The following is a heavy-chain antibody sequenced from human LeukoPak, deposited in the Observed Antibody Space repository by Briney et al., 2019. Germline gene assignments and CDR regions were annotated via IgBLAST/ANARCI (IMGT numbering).Heavy chain of an antibody. J-gene: IGHJ4*02. CDR2: IIPILGTA. Sequence: ASVKVSCKASGGTFSSYAISWVRQAPGQGLEWMGGIIPILGTANYAQKFQGRVTITADESTSTAYMELSSLRSEDTAVYYCARAKAAARPEYFDYWGQGTLVTVSS. D-gene: IGHD6-6*01. V-gene: IGHV1-69*13. CDR3: ARAKAAARPEYFDY. CDR1: GGTFSSYA.